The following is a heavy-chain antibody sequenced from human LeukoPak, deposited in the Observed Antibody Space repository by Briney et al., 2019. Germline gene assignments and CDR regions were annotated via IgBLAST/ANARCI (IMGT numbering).Heavy chain of an antibody. Sequence: GGSLRLSCAASGFTFSSDSMNWVRQPPGKGLEWVSSISSSSSHIYYADSVKGRFTISRDNAKNSLYLQMNSLRAEDTAVYYCTSNPPGIARDGAEYFQHWGQGTLVTVSS. CDR1: GFTFSSDS. D-gene: IGHD6-13*01. CDR3: TSNPPGIARDGAEYFQH. J-gene: IGHJ1*01. CDR2: ISSSSSHI. V-gene: IGHV3-21*01.